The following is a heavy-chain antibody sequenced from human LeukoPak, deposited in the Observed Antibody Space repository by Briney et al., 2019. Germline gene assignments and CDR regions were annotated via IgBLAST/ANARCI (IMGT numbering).Heavy chain of an antibody. Sequence: GGSLRLSCAASGFALSSHWMIWVRQVPGRGPEWVANVNRDGSETYYLDSVKGRFTISKDNAKNSLYLQMNSLRAEDTALYHCARNNGMDVWGQGATVIVSS. CDR2: VNRDGSET. CDR3: ARNNGMDV. CDR1: GFALSSHW. J-gene: IGHJ6*02. V-gene: IGHV3-7*03.